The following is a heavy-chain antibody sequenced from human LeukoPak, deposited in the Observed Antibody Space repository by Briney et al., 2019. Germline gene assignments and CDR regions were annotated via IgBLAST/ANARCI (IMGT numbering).Heavy chain of an antibody. D-gene: IGHD3-22*01. CDR3: ARQSISGSSLSYFDY. CDR1: GGSISSYY. V-gene: IGHV4-59*01. Sequence: TSETLSLTCTVSGGSISSYYWSWIRQPPGKGLEWIGNIYDSGSTNYNPSLKSRVTISVDTSKNQCSLKLSSVTAADTAVYYCARQSISGSSLSYFDYWGQGTLVNVSS. J-gene: IGHJ4*02. CDR2: IYDSGST.